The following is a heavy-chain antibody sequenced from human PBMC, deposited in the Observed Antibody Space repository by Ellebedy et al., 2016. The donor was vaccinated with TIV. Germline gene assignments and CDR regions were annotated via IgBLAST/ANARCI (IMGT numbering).Heavy chain of an antibody. CDR1: GFTSSPYW. J-gene: IGHJ3*02. D-gene: IGHD3-10*01. Sequence: PAGSLRLSCAASGFTSSPYWMHWVRQAPGKGLVWLSRINSAGSSTSYADSVKGRFTISRDNAKNTVYLEMTSLRAEDTALYYCARVKSGWKAGGFDIWGQGTMGTVSS. V-gene: IGHV3-74*01. CDR3: ARVKSGWKAGGFDI. CDR2: INSAGSST.